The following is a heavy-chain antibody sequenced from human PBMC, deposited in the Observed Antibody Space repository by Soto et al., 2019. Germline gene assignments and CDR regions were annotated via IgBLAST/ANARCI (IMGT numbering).Heavy chain of an antibody. CDR2: IYKSATT. V-gene: IGHV4-30-4*01. CDR1: GDSISTVDYF. Sequence: PSETLSLTCSVSGDSISTVDYFWAWIRQPPGQALEYIGYIYKSATTYYNPSFEGRVATSLDTSKSHFSLNVTSVTAADTAVYFCARGRYCLTGRCFPNWFDSWGQGTLVTVSS. CDR3: ARGRYCLTGRCFPNWFDS. D-gene: IGHD2-15*01. J-gene: IGHJ5*01.